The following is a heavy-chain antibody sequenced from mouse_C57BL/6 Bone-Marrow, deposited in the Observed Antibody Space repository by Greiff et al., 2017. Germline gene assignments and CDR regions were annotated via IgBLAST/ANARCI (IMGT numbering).Heavy chain of an antibody. D-gene: IGHD2-5*01. CDR1: GYTFTNYW. CDR3: AISDYSNYYYAMDY. CDR2: IYPGGGYT. J-gene: IGHJ4*01. V-gene: IGHV1-63*01. Sequence: QVQLQQSGAELVRPGTSVKMSCKASGYTFTNYWIGWAKQRPGHGLEWIGDIYPGGGYTNYNEKFKGKATLTADKSSSTAYMQFSSLTSEDSAIYYCAISDYSNYYYAMDYWGQGTSVTVSS.